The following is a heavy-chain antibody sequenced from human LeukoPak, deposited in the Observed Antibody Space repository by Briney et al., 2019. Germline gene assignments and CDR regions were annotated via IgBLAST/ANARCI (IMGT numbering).Heavy chain of an antibody. CDR2: IYYTGST. D-gene: IGHD2-21*01. J-gene: IGHJ3*02. CDR1: GGSISSGGYY. CDR3: ARVPSVIDAFGI. V-gene: IGHV4-31*03. Sequence: PSETLSLTCTVSGGSISSGGYYWSWIRQHPGKGLEWIAYIYYTGSTYYNPSLKSRLTISVDRSKNQFSLRLSSMTAADTAVYYCARVPSVIDAFGIWGQGTMVTVSS.